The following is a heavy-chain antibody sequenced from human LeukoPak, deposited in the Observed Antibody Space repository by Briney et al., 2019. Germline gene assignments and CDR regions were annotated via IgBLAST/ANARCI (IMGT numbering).Heavy chain of an antibody. J-gene: IGHJ4*02. CDR1: GYTSTGYY. CDR2: INPNSGGT. CDR3: ARDDYGDYVFDY. Sequence: ASVKVSCKASGYTSTGYYMHWVRQAPGQGLEWMGWINPNSGGTNYAQKFQGRVTMTRDTSISTAYMELSRLRPDDTAVYYCARDDYGDYVFDYWGQGTLVTVSS. V-gene: IGHV1-2*02. D-gene: IGHD4-17*01.